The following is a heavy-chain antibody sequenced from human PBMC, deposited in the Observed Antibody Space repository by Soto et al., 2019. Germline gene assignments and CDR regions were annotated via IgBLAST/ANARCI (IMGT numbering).Heavy chain of an antibody. CDR3: VRDKYSSTWSPAH. V-gene: IGHV1-46*01. Sequence: ASVKVSCKASGYRFISYYMHWVRQAPGQGLEWMGVINPSGGAATYAKKFQGRVTVTRDTSTSTVYMDLSGLRSEDTAVYYCVRDKYSSTWSPAHWGQGTLVTVSS. D-gene: IGHD6-13*01. CDR2: INPSGGAA. J-gene: IGHJ1*01. CDR1: GYRFISYY.